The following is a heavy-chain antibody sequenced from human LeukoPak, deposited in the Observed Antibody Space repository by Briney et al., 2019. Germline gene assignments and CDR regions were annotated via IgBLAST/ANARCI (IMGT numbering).Heavy chain of an antibody. V-gene: IGHV3-7*01. CDR2: IKKDGSEK. J-gene: IGHJ4*02. CDR3: ARISTAVAGGDY. CDR1: GLTFSSSW. D-gene: IGHD6-19*01. Sequence: GGSLSLSCAASGLTFSSSWMSWVRQAPEEGLEWVANIKKDGSEKYYVDSVKGRFTISRENAKNSVYLQMDSLRVEDTAVYYCARISTAVAGGDYWGQGTLVTVSS.